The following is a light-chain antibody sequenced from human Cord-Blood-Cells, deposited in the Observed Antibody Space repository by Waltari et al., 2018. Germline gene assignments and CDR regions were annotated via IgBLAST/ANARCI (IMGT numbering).Light chain of an antibody. CDR2: RNN. V-gene: IGLV1-47*01. Sequence: QSVLTQPPSASGTPGQRVTISCSGTRSNIGRNYVYWYQQPPGTAPKLPIYRNNRRPSGIPDRFSGSKSGTSASLAISGLRSEDEADYYCAAWDDSLSGLYVFGTGTKVTVL. CDR1: RSNIGRNY. CDR3: AAWDDSLSGLYV. J-gene: IGLJ1*01.